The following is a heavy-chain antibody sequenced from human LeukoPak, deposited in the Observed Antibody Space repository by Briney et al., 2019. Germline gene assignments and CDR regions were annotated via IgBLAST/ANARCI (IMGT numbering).Heavy chain of an antibody. J-gene: IGHJ4*02. Sequence: AGVSLRLSCSASRFNFTNFRMTRLRPGPGHGRLGLSGSSIRGGSASYEDSVQGRFTISRDNPRNTLFMEMNSLRAEDTALYYCAIMHPYYDGRGYWVQWGQGTLVTVSS. CDR1: RFNFTNFR. V-gene: IGHV3-23*01. D-gene: IGHD3-22*01. CDR2: SSIRGGSA. CDR3: AIMHPYYDGRGYWVQ.